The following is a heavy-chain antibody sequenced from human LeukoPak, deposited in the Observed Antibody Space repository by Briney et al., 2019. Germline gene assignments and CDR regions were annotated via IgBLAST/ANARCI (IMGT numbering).Heavy chain of an antibody. D-gene: IGHD1-7*01. CDR1: GFTFSRYW. CDR2: IKQDGSEK. Sequence: GGSLRLSCAASGFTFSRYWMSWVRQAPGKGLEWVANIKQDGSEKYYVDSVKGRFTISRDNAKNSLYLQMNSLRAEDTAVYYCAASGYNWNYGLDYWGQGTLVTVSS. V-gene: IGHV3-7*05. J-gene: IGHJ4*02. CDR3: AASGYNWNYGLDY.